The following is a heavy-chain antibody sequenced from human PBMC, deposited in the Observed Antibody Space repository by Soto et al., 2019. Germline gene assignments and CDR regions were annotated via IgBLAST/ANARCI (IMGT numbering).Heavy chain of an antibody. Sequence: SETLSLTCTVSGGSISSYYWSWIRQPPGKGLEWIGYIYYSGSTNYNPSLKSRVTISVDTSKNQFSLKLSSVTAADTAVYYCARGRLRHYMDVWGKGTTVTVSS. V-gene: IGHV4-59*01. CDR3: ARGRLRHYMDV. D-gene: IGHD6-25*01. J-gene: IGHJ6*03. CDR2: IYYSGST. CDR1: GGSISSYY.